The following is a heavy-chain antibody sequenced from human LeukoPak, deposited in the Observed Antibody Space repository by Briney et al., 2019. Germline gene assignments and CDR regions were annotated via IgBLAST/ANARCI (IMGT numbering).Heavy chain of an antibody. CDR1: GFTFTSST. D-gene: IGHD3-10*01. Sequence: GASVKVSCEASGFTFTSSTIQWVRQARGQRLEWIGWIVVGSGNTNYAQKFQERVIITRDMSTTTVYMELSRLRSEDTAVYYCAGTPWFGELTLDYWGQGTLVTVSS. V-gene: IGHV1-58*02. CDR2: IVVGSGNT. CDR3: AGTPWFGELTLDY. J-gene: IGHJ4*02.